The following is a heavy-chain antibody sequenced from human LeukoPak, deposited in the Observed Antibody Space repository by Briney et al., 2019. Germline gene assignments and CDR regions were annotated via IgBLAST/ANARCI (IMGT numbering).Heavy chain of an antibody. D-gene: IGHD6-6*01. Sequence: SETLSLTCAVSGGSISSYYWTWIRQPPGKGLEWVGYIQNSAIYRAKIKSSPSLQSRVPLSIDTSKNQVSLTVNSVTAADTAVYYCARLSSTLYYSMDVWGPGTAVTVSS. J-gene: IGHJ6*02. CDR3: ARLSSTLYYSMDV. V-gene: IGHV4-59*08. CDR1: GGSISSYY. CDR2: IQNSAIYRAKI.